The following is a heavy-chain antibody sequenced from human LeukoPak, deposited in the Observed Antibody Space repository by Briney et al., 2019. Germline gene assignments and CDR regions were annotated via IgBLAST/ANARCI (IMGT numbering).Heavy chain of an antibody. V-gene: IGHV4-39*01. CDR2: IYYSGST. Sequence: SETLSLTCTVSGGSISSSSYFWGWIRQPPGKGLEWIGSIYYSGSTYYNPSLKSRVTISVDTSKNQFSLKLSSVTAADTAVYYCARHLMTTVTFPYNWFDPWGQGTLVTVSS. J-gene: IGHJ5*02. CDR1: GGSISSSSYF. D-gene: IGHD4-17*01. CDR3: ARHLMTTVTFPYNWFDP.